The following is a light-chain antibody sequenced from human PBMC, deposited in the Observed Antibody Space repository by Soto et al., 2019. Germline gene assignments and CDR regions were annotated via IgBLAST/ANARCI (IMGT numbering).Light chain of an antibody. V-gene: IGLV1-44*01. CDR2: SNN. J-gene: IGLJ2*01. CDR3: AAWDDSLNGPV. Sequence: QLVLTQPPSASGTPGQRVTISCSGSSSNIGSNTVNWYQQLPVTAPKLLIYSNNQRPSGVPDRFSGSKSGTSASLAISGLQSEDEDDYYCAAWDDSLNGPVFGGGTKLTVL. CDR1: SSNIGSNT.